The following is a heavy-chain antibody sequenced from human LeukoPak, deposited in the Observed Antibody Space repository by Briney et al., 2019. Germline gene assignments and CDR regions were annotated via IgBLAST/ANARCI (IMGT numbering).Heavy chain of an antibody. V-gene: IGHV3-48*04. Sequence: GGSLRLSCAASGFTFSSYSMNWVRQAPGKGLEWVSYISSSSSTIYYADSVKSRFTISRDNAKNSLYLQMNSLRAEDTAVYYCARDLGYCSGGSCYSGAFDIWGQGTMVTVSS. CDR2: ISSSSSTI. CDR1: GFTFSSYS. J-gene: IGHJ3*02. D-gene: IGHD2-15*01. CDR3: ARDLGYCSGGSCYSGAFDI.